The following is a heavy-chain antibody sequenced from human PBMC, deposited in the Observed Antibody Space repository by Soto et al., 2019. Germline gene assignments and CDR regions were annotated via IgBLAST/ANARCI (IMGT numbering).Heavy chain of an antibody. V-gene: IGHV3-74*01. D-gene: IGHD1-1*01. Sequence: EVQLVESGGGLVQPGGSLRLSCAASGFTFSTYWMHWVRQTPEKGLVWVSHIDSDGSSTTYADSVKGRFTISRDNAKNTLYLQMNSLRAEDTAPYYCVRDWPGIGIDSWGQGTLVTVSS. CDR3: VRDWPGIGIDS. CDR2: IDSDGSST. CDR1: GFTFSTYW. J-gene: IGHJ4*02.